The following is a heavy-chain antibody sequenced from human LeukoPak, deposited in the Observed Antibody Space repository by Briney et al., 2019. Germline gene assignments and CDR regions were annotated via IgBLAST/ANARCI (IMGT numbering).Heavy chain of an antibody. CDR3: ARVGLTTVTHFDY. J-gene: IGHJ4*02. CDR2: MSPNSGHT. CDR1: GYTFTSYD. Sequence: ASVKVSCKASGYTFTSYDINWVRQATGQGLEWMGWMSPNSGHTGYAQKFQGRVTMTRNTSISTAYMEVSSLGSEDTAVYYCARVGLTTVTHFDYWGQGTLVTVSS. V-gene: IGHV1-8*01. D-gene: IGHD4-17*01.